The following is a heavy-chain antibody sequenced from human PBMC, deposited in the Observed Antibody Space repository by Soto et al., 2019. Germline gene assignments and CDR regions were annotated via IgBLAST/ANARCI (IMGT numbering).Heavy chain of an antibody. CDR3: ARIGVYYYYMDV. J-gene: IGHJ6*03. V-gene: IGHV1-8*01. D-gene: IGHD3-10*01. CDR2: MNPNSGNT. Sequence: ASVKVSCQASGYTFTSYDIHWVRPATGQGLEWMGWMNPNSGNTGYAQKFQGRVTMTRNNSISTAYMELSSLRSEDTAVYYCARIGVYYYYMDVWGKGTTVTVSS. CDR1: GYTFTSYD.